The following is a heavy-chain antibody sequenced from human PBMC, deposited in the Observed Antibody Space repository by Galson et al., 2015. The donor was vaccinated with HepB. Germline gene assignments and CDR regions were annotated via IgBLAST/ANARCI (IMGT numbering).Heavy chain of an antibody. V-gene: IGHV1-8*01. D-gene: IGHD3-16*01. Sequence: QSGAEVKKPGASVKVSCKASGYTSTSYDINWVRQATGQGLEWMGWMNPNSGNTGYAQKFQGRVTMTRNTSISTAYMELSSLRSEDTAVYYCARELGTTYDFRYYYGMDVWGQGTTVTVSS. CDR3: ARELGTTYDFRYYYGMDV. CDR1: GYTSTSYD. J-gene: IGHJ6*02. CDR2: MNPNSGNT.